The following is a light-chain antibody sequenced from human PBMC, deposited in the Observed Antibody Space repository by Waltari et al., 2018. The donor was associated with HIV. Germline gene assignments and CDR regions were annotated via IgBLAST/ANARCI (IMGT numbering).Light chain of an antibody. CDR1: NSNIGAGFD. V-gene: IGLV1-40*01. CDR3: QSYDSRLSGSVV. Sequence: QSALTQPPSVSGAPGQSVTISCSGSNSNIGAGFDVHWYQQVPGTAPRLLIYDNNNRPSGVPARCAGSKSGTSASLAINGLQSEDEADYYCQSYDSRLSGSVVFGGGTKVTVL. CDR2: DNN. J-gene: IGLJ2*01.